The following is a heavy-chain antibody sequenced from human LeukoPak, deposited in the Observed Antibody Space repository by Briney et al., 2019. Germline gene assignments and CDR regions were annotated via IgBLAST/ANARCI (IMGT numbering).Heavy chain of an antibody. D-gene: IGHD6-13*01. J-gene: IGHJ4*02. CDR1: GGTFSSYA. Sequence: SVKVSCKASGGTFSSYAISWVRRAPGQGLEWMGGIIPIFGTANYTQKFQGRVTITTDESTSTAYMELSSLRSEDTAVYYCARGYSSSWYYFDYWGQGTLVTVSS. CDR3: ARGYSSSWYYFDY. V-gene: IGHV1-69*05. CDR2: IIPIFGTA.